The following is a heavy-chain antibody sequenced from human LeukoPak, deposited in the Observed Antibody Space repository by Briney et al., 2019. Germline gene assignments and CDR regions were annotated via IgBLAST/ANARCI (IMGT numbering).Heavy chain of an antibody. CDR2: IYTSGST. CDR1: GGSISSGSYY. Sequence: SETLSLTCTVSGGSISSGSYYWSWIRQPAGKGLEWIGRIYTSGSTNYNPSLKSRVTISVDTSKNQFSLKLRSVTAADTAVYYCATGYTSNCPYNWGQGTLVTVSS. J-gene: IGHJ4*02. D-gene: IGHD6-13*01. CDR3: ATGYTSNCPYN. V-gene: IGHV4-61*02.